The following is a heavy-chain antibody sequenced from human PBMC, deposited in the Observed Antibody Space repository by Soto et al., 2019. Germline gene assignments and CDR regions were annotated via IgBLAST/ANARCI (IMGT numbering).Heavy chain of an antibody. J-gene: IGHJ6*02. CDR2: MLYSGLI. V-gene: IGHV4-39*01. CDR3: APLSVSLSGPYGIHV. CDR1: GYSVSSSDYY. D-gene: IGHD2-15*01. Sequence: SETLSLTCSVSGYSVSSSDYYWAWIRQPPGKGPEWIGSMLYSGLIYYNPSLKSRVTLSVDTSKNQFSVRLNSVTASDTAVYYCAPLSVSLSGPYGIHVWGQGTTVTSP.